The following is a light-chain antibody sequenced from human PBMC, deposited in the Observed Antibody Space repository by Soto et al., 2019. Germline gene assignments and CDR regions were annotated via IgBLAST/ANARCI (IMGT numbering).Light chain of an antibody. CDR1: HGISSY. Sequence: AIRMTQSPSSLSASTGDRVTITCRASHGISSYLAWYQQKPGKAPKLLIYAASSLQSGVPSRFSGSGSGTDFTLTISSLQPEDFATYYCQQANSFPFTFGQGTRLEI. CDR3: QQANSFPFT. J-gene: IGKJ5*01. CDR2: AAS. V-gene: IGKV1-8*01.